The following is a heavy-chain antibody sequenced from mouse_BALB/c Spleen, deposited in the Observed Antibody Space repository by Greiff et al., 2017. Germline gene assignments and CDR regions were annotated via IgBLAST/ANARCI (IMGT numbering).Heavy chain of an antibody. V-gene: IGHV10-1*02. CDR2: IRSKSNNYAT. CDR3: VRQWDY. J-gene: IGHJ2*01. Sequence: EVMLVESGGGLVQPKGSLKLSCAASGFTFTTYAMNWVRQAPGKGLEWVASIRSKSNNYATYYADSVKDRFTISRDDSQSMLYLQMNNLKTEDTAMYYCVRQWDYWGQGTTLTVSS. CDR1: GFTFTTYA.